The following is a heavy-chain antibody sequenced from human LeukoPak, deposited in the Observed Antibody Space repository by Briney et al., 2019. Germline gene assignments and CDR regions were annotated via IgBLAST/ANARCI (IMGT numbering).Heavy chain of an antibody. J-gene: IGHJ4*02. CDR1: GGSISSYY. Sequence: SETLSLTCTVSGGSISSYYWSWIRQPPGKGLEWIGYIYHSGSTYYNPSLKSRVTISVDRSKNQFSLKLSSVTAADTAVYYCARFSGSYPNYYFDYWGQGTLVTVSS. V-gene: IGHV4-59*12. D-gene: IGHD3-10*01. CDR2: IYHSGST. CDR3: ARFSGSYPNYYFDY.